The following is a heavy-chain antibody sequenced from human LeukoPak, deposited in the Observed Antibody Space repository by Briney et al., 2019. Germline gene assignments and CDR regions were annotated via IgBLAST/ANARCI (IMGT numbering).Heavy chain of an antibody. J-gene: IGHJ2*01. D-gene: IGHD3-9*01. CDR3: ARDKDALTFDWHYWYFDL. V-gene: IGHV3-30*01. Sequence: GGSLRLSCAASGFTFSSYAMHWVRQAPGKGLEWVAGISSDGSKTYYSDSVKGRFTISRDNSKNTLYLQMNSLITDDTSVYYCARDKDALTFDWHYWYFDLWGRGTLVTVSS. CDR2: ISSDGSKT. CDR1: GFTFSSYA.